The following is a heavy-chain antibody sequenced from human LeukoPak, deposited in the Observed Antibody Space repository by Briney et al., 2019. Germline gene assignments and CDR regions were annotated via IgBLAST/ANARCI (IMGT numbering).Heavy chain of an antibody. Sequence: GASVKVSCKASGGTFSSYAISWVRQAPGQGLEWMGGIIPIFGTANYAQKFQGRVTITADESTSTAYMELSSLRSEDTAVYYCAIRDPSEGWFDPWGQGTLVTVSS. J-gene: IGHJ5*02. D-gene: IGHD3-10*01. CDR2: IIPIFGTA. CDR1: GGTFSSYA. CDR3: AIRDPSEGWFDP. V-gene: IGHV1-69*13.